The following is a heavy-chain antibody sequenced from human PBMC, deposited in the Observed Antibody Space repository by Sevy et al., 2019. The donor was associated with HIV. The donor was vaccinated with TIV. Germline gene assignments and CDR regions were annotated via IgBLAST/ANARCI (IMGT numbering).Heavy chain of an antibody. CDR1: GYTFTAYY. D-gene: IGHD3-22*01. Sequence: ASVKVSCKASGYTFTAYYIHWLRQAPGQALEWMGRIHPKSGATNYAQKFQGRVTMTRDTSISTSFMELTSLRSDDTAVYYCAREDSDDTSAYYYFYYGMDVWGQGTTVTVSS. J-gene: IGHJ6*02. V-gene: IGHV1-2*06. CDR2: IHPKSGAT. CDR3: AREDSDDTSAYYYFYYGMDV.